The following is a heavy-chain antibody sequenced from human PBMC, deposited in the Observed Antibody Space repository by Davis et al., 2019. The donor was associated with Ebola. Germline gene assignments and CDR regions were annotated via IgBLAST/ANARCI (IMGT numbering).Heavy chain of an antibody. V-gene: IGHV1-3*01. D-gene: IGHD3-22*01. CDR3: ARADYYDSMYYYYGMDV. CDR1: GYTFTTYA. J-gene: IGHJ6*02. Sequence: AASVKVSCKASGYTFTTYALHWVRQAPGQSLEWMGNISPGNGDTKYSQKFQGRISITGDTSATTAYMELSSLRYEDTAVYYCARADYYDSMYYYYGMDVWGQGTTVTVSS. CDR2: ISPGNGDT.